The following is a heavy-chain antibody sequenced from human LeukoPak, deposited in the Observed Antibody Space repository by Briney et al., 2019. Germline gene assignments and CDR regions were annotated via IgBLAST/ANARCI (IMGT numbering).Heavy chain of an antibody. D-gene: IGHD6-25*01. Sequence: SQTLSLTSTVSGGSISSGSYYWSWIRQPAGKGLEWIGRIYTSGSTNYNPSLKSRVTISVDTSKNQFSLKLSSVTAADTAVYYCARDQLSEAANVPVWGQGTTVTVSS. CDR3: ARDQLSEAANVPV. CDR2: IYTSGST. V-gene: IGHV4-61*02. J-gene: IGHJ6*02. CDR1: GGSISSGSYY.